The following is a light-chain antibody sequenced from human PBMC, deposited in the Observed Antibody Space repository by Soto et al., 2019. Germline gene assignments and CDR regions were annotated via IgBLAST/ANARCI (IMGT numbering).Light chain of an antibody. CDR2: DAY. Sequence: DIQMTQSPSILSASVGDRVTITCRASQSISNCLAWYQQKPGKAPKLLIYDAYTLESGVPSRFSGSRSGTEFTIIIAGLQHEEYVTYYFQQYDSYSPLTFGGGTKVEIK. CDR3: QQYDSYSPLT. CDR1: QSISNC. V-gene: IGKV1-5*01. J-gene: IGKJ4*01.